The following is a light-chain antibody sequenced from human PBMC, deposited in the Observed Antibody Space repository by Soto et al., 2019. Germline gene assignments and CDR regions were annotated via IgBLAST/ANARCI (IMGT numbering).Light chain of an antibody. Sequence: QSALTQPASVSGSPGQSITISCTGSRSDVGYYNPVSWYQQHPGQAPKLIIYEITKRPSGVSNRFSGSESGNTASLTISGLQAEDEADYYCCSYAAFGTGVFGGGTKLTVL. J-gene: IGLJ3*02. CDR2: EIT. CDR1: RSDVGYYNP. V-gene: IGLV2-23*02. CDR3: CSYAAFGTGV.